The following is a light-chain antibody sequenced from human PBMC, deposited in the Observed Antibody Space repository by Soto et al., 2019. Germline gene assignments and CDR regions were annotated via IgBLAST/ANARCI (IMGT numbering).Light chain of an antibody. CDR2: DVS. Sequence: QSALTQPASVSGSPGQSITISCTGTSSDVGAYNYVSWYQHHPGKVPRLMIFDVSNRPSGVSNRFSGSKSGNTASLTISGLQAEDEADYYCCSYSRSSPYVFGAGTKLT. CDR3: CSYSRSSPYV. V-gene: IGLV2-14*03. CDR1: SSDVGAYNY. J-gene: IGLJ1*01.